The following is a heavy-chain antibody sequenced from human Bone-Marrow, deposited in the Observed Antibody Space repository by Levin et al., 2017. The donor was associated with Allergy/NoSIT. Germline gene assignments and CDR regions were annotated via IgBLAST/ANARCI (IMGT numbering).Heavy chain of an antibody. CDR3: AKDSGFSGRLRFDP. Sequence: GESLKISCAASGFTFSSYAMSWVRQAPGKGLEWVSAISGSGGTIYYADSVKGRFTISRDNSKNTLYLQMNSLRAEDTAVYYCAKDSGFSGRLRFDPWGQGTLVTVSS. CDR2: ISGSGGTI. D-gene: IGHD1-26*01. CDR1: GFTFSSYA. J-gene: IGHJ5*02. V-gene: IGHV3-23*01.